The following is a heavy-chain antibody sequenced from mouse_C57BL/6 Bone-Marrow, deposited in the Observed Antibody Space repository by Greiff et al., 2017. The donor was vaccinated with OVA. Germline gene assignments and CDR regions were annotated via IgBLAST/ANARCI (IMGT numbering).Heavy chain of an antibody. J-gene: IGHJ2*01. CDR3: TPIYFDY. CDR1: GFNFKDDY. CDR2: IDPENGDA. Sequence: EVQGVESGAELVRPGASVKLSCTASGFNFKDDYMHWVKQRPEQGLEWIGWIDPENGDAEYASKFQGKATITADKSSNTAYLQLSSLASEDTAVYYCTPIYFDYWGQGTTLTVSS. V-gene: IGHV14-4*01.